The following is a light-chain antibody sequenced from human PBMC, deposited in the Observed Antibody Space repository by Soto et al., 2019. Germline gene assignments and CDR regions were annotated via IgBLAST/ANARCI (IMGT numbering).Light chain of an antibody. CDR3: QQYNYWPPLT. J-gene: IGKJ4*01. CDR1: QSVINN. CDR2: GAS. Sequence: EIVLTQSPATLSVSPGERATLSCRASQSVINNLAWYQQKPGQAPRLLIYGASTRATGIPARFSGSGSGTKFTLTISGLQSEDFAVYYCQQYNYWPPLTFGGGTKVE. V-gene: IGKV3-15*01.